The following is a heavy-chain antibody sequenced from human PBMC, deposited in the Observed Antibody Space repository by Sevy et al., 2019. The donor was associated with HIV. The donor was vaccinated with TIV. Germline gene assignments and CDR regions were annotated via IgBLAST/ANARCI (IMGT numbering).Heavy chain of an antibody. CDR3: ARALLDYYYGMDV. V-gene: IGHV4-59*01. CDR1: GDSISSYY. Sequence: SETLSLTCTVSGDSISSYYWSWIRQPPGKGLEWIGYIYYSGSTNYNPSLKSRVAISKDTSKNQFSLKLSSVTAADTAVYYCARALLDYYYGMDVWGQGTTVTVSS. J-gene: IGHJ6*02. CDR2: IYYSGST.